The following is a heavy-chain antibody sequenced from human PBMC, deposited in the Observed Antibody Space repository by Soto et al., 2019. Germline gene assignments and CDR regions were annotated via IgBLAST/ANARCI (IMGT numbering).Heavy chain of an antibody. Sequence: QVQLQESGPGLVEPSGTLSLTCAVSGGSVSSTNWWSWVRQPPGKGLEWIGEIYHSGSTCYNPSLKSRVTISVDKSKNQFSLRLSSVTAADTAFYFCARDRAVSARGSFDYWGQGTLVTVSS. D-gene: IGHD6-19*01. V-gene: IGHV4-4*02. CDR3: ARDRAVSARGSFDY. CDR2: IYHSGST. J-gene: IGHJ4*02. CDR1: GGSVSSTNW.